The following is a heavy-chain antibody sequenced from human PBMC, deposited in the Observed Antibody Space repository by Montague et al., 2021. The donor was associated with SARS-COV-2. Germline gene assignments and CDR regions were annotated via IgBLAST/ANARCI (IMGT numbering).Heavy chain of an antibody. D-gene: IGHD2-2*01. J-gene: IGHJ3*02. V-gene: IGHV4-39*01. Sequence: SETLSLTCTVSGGSIGTGYYFWSWIRQSPGKGLEWLGYVFYRGNKYYNPSLKSRVTISVATSTNQFSLKLTSVTVAETAIYFCARRNYCSSSSCYNGGFDNWDQGAVVTVSS. CDR3: ARRNYCSSSSCYNGGFDN. CDR2: VFYRGNK. CDR1: GGSIGTGYYF.